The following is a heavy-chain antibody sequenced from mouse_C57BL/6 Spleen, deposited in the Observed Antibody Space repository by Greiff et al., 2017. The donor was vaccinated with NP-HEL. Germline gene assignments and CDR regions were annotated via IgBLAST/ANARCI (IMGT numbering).Heavy chain of an antibody. V-gene: IGHV1-81*01. CDR3: ARKIYGSSLYYAMDD. CDR2: FYPRSGNT. D-gene: IGHD1-1*01. J-gene: IGHJ4*01. Sequence: VQLQESGAELARPGASVKLSCKASGYTFTSYGISWVKQRTGQGLEWIGEFYPRSGNTYYNEKFKGKATLTADQSSSTAYMELRSLTSEDSAVYVCARKIYGSSLYYAMDDWGQGTSVTVSS. CDR1: GYTFTSYG.